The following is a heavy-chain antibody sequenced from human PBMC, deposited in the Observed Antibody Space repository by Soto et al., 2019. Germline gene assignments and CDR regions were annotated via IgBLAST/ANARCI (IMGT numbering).Heavy chain of an antibody. Sequence: GGSLRLSCAASGFTFDDYAMHWVRQAPGKGLEWVSGISWNSGSIGYADSVKGRFTISRDNAKNSLYLQMNSLRAEDTALYYCAKETSPGLGWGGDAFDIWGQGTMVTVSS. CDR3: AKETSPGLGWGGDAFDI. J-gene: IGHJ3*02. D-gene: IGHD6-19*01. CDR1: GFTFDDYA. V-gene: IGHV3-9*01. CDR2: ISWNSGSI.